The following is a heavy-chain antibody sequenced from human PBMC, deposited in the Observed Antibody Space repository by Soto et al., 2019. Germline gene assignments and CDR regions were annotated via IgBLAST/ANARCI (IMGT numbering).Heavy chain of an antibody. CDR2: INWNGGST. V-gene: IGHV3-20*04. D-gene: IGHD1-26*01. CDR3: ASGIVGATTYGMDV. J-gene: IGHJ6*02. Sequence: EVQLVESGGGVVRPGGSLRLSCAASGFTFDDYGLSWVRQAPGKGLEWVSGINWNGGSTRYADSVKGRFTISRDNAKNSLYLQTNSLRSEDSAFYYCASGIVGATTYGMDVWGQGTTVTVSS. CDR1: GFTFDDYG.